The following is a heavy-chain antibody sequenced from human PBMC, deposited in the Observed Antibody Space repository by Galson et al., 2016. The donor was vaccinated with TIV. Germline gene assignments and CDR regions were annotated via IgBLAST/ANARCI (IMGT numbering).Heavy chain of an antibody. V-gene: IGHV4-31*03. CDR3: ARDKSGYETVDHFYYYMDV. D-gene: IGHD5-12*01. CDR1: GGSISNGDYY. Sequence: LSLTCTVSGGSISNGDYYWTWTRQHPGKGLEWIGYIFHSGNTYYNPSLKSRVTMSVDPSQNHFSLKLSSVTAADTAVYYCARDKSGYETVDHFYYYMDVWGRGTTVTVSS. J-gene: IGHJ6*03. CDR2: IFHSGNT.